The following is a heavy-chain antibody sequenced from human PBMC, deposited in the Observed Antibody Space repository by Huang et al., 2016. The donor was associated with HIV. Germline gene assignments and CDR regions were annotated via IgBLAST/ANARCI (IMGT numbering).Heavy chain of an antibody. CDR3: ARQGFGRSDAFDI. CDR1: GYTFTTYG. D-gene: IGHD3-10*01. V-gene: IGHV1-18*01. J-gene: IGHJ3*02. CDR2: IIAYNGNT. Sequence: VQLVQSGAEVKKPGASVKVSCKASGYTFTTYGMSWVRQAPGQGLEWMGWIIAYNGNTKYAQKVQGRVTMTTDRSTSTAYMGLRSLRSDDTAVYYCARQGFGRSDAFDIWGQGTMVTVSS.